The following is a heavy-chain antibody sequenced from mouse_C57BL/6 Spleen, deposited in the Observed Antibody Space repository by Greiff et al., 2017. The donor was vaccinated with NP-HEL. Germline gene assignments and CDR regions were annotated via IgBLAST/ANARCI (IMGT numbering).Heavy chain of an antibody. CDR1: GYTFTSYW. V-gene: IGHV1-69*01. D-gene: IGHD1-1*01. J-gene: IGHJ3*01. CDR3: ARREGYYGLPD. CDR2: IDPSDSYT. Sequence: QVQLQQPGAELVMPGASVKLSCKASGYTFTSYWMHWVKQRPGQGLEWIGEIDPSDSYTNYNQKFKGKSTLTVDKSSSTAYMQLSSLTSEDSAVYYCARREGYYGLPDWGQGTLVTVSA.